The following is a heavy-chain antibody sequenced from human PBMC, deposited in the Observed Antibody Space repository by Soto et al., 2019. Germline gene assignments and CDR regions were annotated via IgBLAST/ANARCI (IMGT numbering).Heavy chain of an antibody. V-gene: IGHV4-30-4*01. CDR3: ASSIAAAGTDYYYGMEV. J-gene: IGHJ6*02. CDR2: IYYSGST. CDR1: GGSISSGDYY. D-gene: IGHD6-13*01. Sequence: SETLSLTCTVSGGSISSGDYYWSWIRQPPGKGLEWIGYIYYSGSTYYNPSLKSRVTISVDTSKNQFSLKLSSVTAADTAVYYCASSIAAAGTDYYYGMEVWGQGTTVTVS.